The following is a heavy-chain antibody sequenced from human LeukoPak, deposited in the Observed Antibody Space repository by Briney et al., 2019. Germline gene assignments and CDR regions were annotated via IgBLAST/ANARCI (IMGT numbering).Heavy chain of an antibody. J-gene: IGHJ3*02. CDR3: AREHGDDLSPGGDTFDI. D-gene: IGHD5-12*01. V-gene: IGHV1-69*13. Sequence: SVKVSCKASGDTFNNFAISWARQAPGQGLEWMGGIIPTFGTANYAQKFQSRVTITADESTSTVYMELSSLRFEDTAMYYCAREHGDDLSPGGDTFDIWGQGTMVTVSS. CDR2: IIPTFGTA. CDR1: GDTFNNFA.